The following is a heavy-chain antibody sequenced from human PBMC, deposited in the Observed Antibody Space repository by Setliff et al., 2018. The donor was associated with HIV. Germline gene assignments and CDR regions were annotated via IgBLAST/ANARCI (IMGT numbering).Heavy chain of an antibody. CDR3: ARVPTSSWYVTTQRTKEYFHQ. V-gene: IGHV4-39*01. Sequence: SETLSLTCRVYGGSITSGNYYWGWIRQAPGKGLEWIASMIYGGDTWYNPSLKSRVTIYVDTANNEISLRLSSVTAEDTAIYYCARVPTSSWYVTTQRTKEYFHQWGQGTLVTV. J-gene: IGHJ1*01. D-gene: IGHD6-13*01. CDR2: MIYGGDT. CDR1: GGSITSGNYY.